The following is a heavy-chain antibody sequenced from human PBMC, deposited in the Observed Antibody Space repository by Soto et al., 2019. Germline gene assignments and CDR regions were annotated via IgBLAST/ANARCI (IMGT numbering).Heavy chain of an antibody. CDR1: GYTLTSYG. J-gene: IGHJ4*02. Sequence: QVQLVQSGAEVKKPGASVKVSCKASGYTLTSYGISWVRQAPGQGLEWMGWISAYNGNTNYAQKLQGRVTMTADTSTSTAYMELRSLRSDDTAVYYCARLKRQLVRFGIGYWGQGTLVTVSS. D-gene: IGHD6-13*01. CDR3: ARLKRQLVRFGIGY. CDR2: ISAYNGNT. V-gene: IGHV1-18*01.